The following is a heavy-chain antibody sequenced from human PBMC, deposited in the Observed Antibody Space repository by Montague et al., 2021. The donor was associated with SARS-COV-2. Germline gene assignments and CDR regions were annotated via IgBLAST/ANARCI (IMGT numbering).Heavy chain of an antibody. Sequence: ETLSLTCSISGVSITSYYWSWVRQPAGKGLEWIGHIYASGSTNXSPSLKSRVRLSIDNPKNQFSLKLESLTAADTAVYYCVRDGGNWYYFDYWGQGALVTVSS. V-gene: IGHV4-4*07. CDR2: IYASGST. CDR1: GVSITSYY. CDR3: VRDGGNWYYFDY. D-gene: IGHD3-16*01. J-gene: IGHJ4*02.